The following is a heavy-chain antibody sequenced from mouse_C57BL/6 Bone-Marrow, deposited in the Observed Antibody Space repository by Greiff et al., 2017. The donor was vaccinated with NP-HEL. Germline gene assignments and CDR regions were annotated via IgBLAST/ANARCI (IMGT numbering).Heavy chain of an antibody. CDR1: GYTFTDYN. J-gene: IGHJ2*01. CDR2: INPNNGGT. D-gene: IGHD1-1*01. V-gene: IGHV1-18*01. Sequence: EVQLQQSGPELVKPGASVKIPCKASGYTFTDYNMDWVKQSHGKSLEWIGDINPNNGGTIYNQKFKGKATLTVDQSSSTAYMELRSLTSEDTAVYYCATTVVAPFDYWGQGTTLTVSS. CDR3: ATTVVAPFDY.